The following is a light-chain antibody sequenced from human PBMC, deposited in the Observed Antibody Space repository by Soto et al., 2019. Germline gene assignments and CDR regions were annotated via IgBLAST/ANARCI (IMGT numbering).Light chain of an antibody. J-gene: IGKJ4*01. CDR2: DAS. CDR3: HHRSDWPST. V-gene: IGKV3-11*01. Sequence: EIVLTQSPATLSLSPGDRATLSCRASQSVGSYLGWSQQRPGQAPRLLIYDASNSATGNPARFSGSGSGTDFTLPISSLEPEDFAVYYCHHRSDWPSTFGGGTKVEIQ. CDR1: QSVGSY.